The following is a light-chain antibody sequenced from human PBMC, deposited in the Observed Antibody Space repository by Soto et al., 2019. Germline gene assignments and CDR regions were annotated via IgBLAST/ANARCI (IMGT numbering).Light chain of an antibody. CDR3: SSYTTSSTYV. J-gene: IGLJ1*01. CDR1: SSDVGDSNY. V-gene: IGLV2-14*01. Sequence: QSALTQPASMSGSPGQSITISCTGTSSDVGDSNYVSWYQQHPGKVPKLMIYEVTYRPSGVSNRFSGSKSGNTASLTISGLQAEDEADYYCSSYTTSSTYVFGTGTQLTVL. CDR2: EVT.